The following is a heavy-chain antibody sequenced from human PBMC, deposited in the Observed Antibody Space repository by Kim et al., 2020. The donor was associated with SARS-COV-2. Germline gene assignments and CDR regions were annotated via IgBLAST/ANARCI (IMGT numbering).Heavy chain of an antibody. CDR1: GFTFSSYG. V-gene: IGHV3-33*01. Sequence: GGSLRLSCAASGFTFSSYGMHWVRQAPGKGLEWVAVIWYDGSNKYYADSVKGRFTISRDNSKNTLYLQMNSLRAEDTAVYYCARDEETTADYYGMDVWGQGTTVTVSS. D-gene: IGHD4-17*01. CDR2: IWYDGSNK. J-gene: IGHJ6*02. CDR3: ARDEETTADYYGMDV.